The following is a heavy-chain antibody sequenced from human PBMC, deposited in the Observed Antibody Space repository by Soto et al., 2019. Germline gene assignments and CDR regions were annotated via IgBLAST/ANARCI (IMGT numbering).Heavy chain of an antibody. V-gene: IGHV4-38-2*01. Sequence: SETLSLTCVVSGYSISSGYYWGWIRQPPGKGLEWIGSIYHSGTTYYNPSLKGRVTISLDTSRNQFSLKLTSVTAADTAVYYCARSLLTSSWYAGSWGQGTLVTVSS. CDR1: GYSISSGYY. D-gene: IGHD6-13*01. CDR2: IYHSGTT. J-gene: IGHJ5*02. CDR3: ARSLLTSSWYAGS.